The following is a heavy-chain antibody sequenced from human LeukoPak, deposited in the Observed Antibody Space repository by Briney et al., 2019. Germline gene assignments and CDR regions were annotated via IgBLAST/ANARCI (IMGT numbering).Heavy chain of an antibody. J-gene: IGHJ4*02. CDR1: GGSISSYY. CDR3: ARADFWSGYRFDY. Sequence: SETLSLTCTVSGGSISSYYWSWIRQPAGKGLEWMGRIYTSGSTDYNPSLKSRVTMSVDKSKNHLSLKLSSVTAADTAVYYCARADFWSGYRFDYWGQGTLVTVSS. V-gene: IGHV4-4*07. CDR2: IYTSGST. D-gene: IGHD3-3*01.